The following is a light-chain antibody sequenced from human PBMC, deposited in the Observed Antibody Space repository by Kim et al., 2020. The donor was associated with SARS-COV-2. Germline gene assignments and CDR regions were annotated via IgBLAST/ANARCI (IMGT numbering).Light chain of an antibody. CDR2: DSS. V-gene: IGKV3-15*01. CDR1: QSAGTN. J-gene: IGKJ1*01. Sequence: EIVMTQSPATLSVSPGERATLSCRASQSAGTNLAWYQHKPGQAPRILFCDSSTSTTGIPARCSGSGSGTEFSLIISSLQSEDFALYYFQQYNYWPLTFGPGTKVDIK. CDR3: QQYNYWPLT.